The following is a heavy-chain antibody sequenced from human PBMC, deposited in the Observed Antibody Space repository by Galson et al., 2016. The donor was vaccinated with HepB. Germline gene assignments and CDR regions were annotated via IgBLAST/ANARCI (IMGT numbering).Heavy chain of an antibody. CDR2: ITIDGSTT. CDR3: ARDLWRGGRIDY. Sequence: SLRLSCAASGFTFSSHWMHWVRQAPGKGLVWASHITIDGSTTTYADSVKGRFTISRDNAKNTLYLQMNSLRAEDTAVYYCARDLWRGGRIDYWGQGTLVTVSS. J-gene: IGHJ4*02. D-gene: IGHD4-23*01. V-gene: IGHV3-74*01. CDR1: GFTFSSHW.